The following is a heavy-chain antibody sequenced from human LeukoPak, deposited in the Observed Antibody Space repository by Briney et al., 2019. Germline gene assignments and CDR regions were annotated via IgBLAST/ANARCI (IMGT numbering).Heavy chain of an antibody. Sequence: SQTLSLTCAISGDSVSSNSAAWNWIRQSPSRGLEWLGRTYYRSKWYNDYAVSVKSRITINPDTSKNQFSLQLNSVTPEDTAVYYCAKKVNWSGFLYYYYYYMDVWGKGTTVTVSS. J-gene: IGHJ6*03. V-gene: IGHV6-1*01. CDR2: TYYRSKWYN. D-gene: IGHD3-3*01. CDR3: AKKVNWSGFLYYYYYYMDV. CDR1: GDSVSSNSAA.